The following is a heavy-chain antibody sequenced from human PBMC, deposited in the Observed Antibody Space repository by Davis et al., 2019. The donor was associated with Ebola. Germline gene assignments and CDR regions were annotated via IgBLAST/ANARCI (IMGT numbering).Heavy chain of an antibody. CDR2: ISSSSSYI. Sequence: PGGSLRLSCAASGFTFSSYWMNWVRQAPGKGLEWVSSISSSSSYIYYADSVKGRFTISRDNAKNSLYLQMNSLRAEDTAVYYCARDLRGYDSVSYWGQGTLVTVSS. V-gene: IGHV3-21*01. CDR1: GFTFSSYW. D-gene: IGHD3-22*01. CDR3: ARDLRGYDSVSY. J-gene: IGHJ4*02.